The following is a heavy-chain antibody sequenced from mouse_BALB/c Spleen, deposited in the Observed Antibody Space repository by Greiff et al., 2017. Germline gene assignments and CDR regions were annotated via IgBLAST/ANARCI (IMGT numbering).Heavy chain of an antibody. CDR3: ARTNYYGNTWFAY. CDR2: ISTYYGDA. Sequence: VQLVESGAELVRPGVSVKISCKGSGYTFTDYAMHWVKQSHAKSLEWIGVISTYYGDASYNQKFKGKATMTVDKSSSTAYMELARLTSEDSAIYYCARTNYYGNTWFAYWGQGTLVTVSA. CDR1: GYTFTDYA. D-gene: IGHD2-1*01. V-gene: IGHV1S137*01. J-gene: IGHJ3*01.